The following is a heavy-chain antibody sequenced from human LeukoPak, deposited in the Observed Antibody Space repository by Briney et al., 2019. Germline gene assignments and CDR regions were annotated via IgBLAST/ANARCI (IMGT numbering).Heavy chain of an antibody. V-gene: IGHV1-46*01. CDR2: VNPSGGST. CDR1: GYTFITYY. J-gene: IGHJ1*01. D-gene: IGHD2-15*01. Sequence: ASVKVSCKASGYTFITYYIHWVRQAPGQGLEWMGIVNPSGGSTTYAQKFQGRVTMTRDTSTSTVYMELSSLRSEDTAVYYCARGDCSGGSCYLPEYLQHWGQGTLVTVSS. CDR3: ARGDCSGGSCYLPEYLQH.